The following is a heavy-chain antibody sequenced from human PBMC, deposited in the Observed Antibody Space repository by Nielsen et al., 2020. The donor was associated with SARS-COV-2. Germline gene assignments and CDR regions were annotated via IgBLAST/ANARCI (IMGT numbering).Heavy chain of an antibody. CDR3: ARLRDDGYYFDTGPFDY. Sequence: GGSLRLSCAASGLDFSDYWIHWVRRGPGGGLEWVSRINADGTKTTYAAFAKGRFSISRDNAKNTLYLQMGSLRAEDTAVYYCARLRDDGYYFDTGPFDYWGQGALVTVSS. J-gene: IGHJ4*02. CDR1: GLDFSDYW. V-gene: IGHV3-74*03. CDR2: INADGTKT. D-gene: IGHD3-9*01.